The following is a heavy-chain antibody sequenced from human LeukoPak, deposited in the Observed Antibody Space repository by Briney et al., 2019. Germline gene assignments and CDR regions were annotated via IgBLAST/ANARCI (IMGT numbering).Heavy chain of an antibody. D-gene: IGHD6-13*01. CDR1: GFTSSSHE. CDR3: ARDRKSWANYYGMDV. V-gene: IGHV3-48*03. CDR2: ISSSGSTI. J-gene: IGHJ6*02. Sequence: PARSLRLSCPASGFTSSSHETNWVRPAPENGLEWVSYISSSGSTIYYADSVKGRFTISRDNAKNSLYLQMNSLRAEDTAVYYCARDRKSWANYYGMDVWGQATTVTVSS.